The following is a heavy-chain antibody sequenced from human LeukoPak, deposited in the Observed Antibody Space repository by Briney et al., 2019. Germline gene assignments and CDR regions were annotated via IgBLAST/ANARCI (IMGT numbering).Heavy chain of an antibody. CDR3: GGGSSPSYYYGMDV. CDR1: GFTFSSYG. D-gene: IGHD6-6*01. Sequence: GRSLRLSCAASGFTFSSYGMHWVRQAPGNGLEWVAVLSYDGSNKYYADSVKGRFTISRDNSKITLYLQMNSLRAEGTAVYYCGGGSSPSYYYGMDVWGQGTTVTVSS. CDR2: LSYDGSNK. J-gene: IGHJ6*02. V-gene: IGHV3-30*03.